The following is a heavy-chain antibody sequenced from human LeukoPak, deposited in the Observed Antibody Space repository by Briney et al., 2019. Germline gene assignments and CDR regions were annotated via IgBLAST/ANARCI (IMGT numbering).Heavy chain of an antibody. D-gene: IGHD3-10*01. Sequence: KPSETLSLTCTISGGSMNTDTYCWDWIRQPPGKGLEWIAYIYYSGSTNYNPSLKSRVTISVDTSKNQFSLKLNSVTAADTAVYYCARGRRSLLSDYWGQGSLVTVSS. CDR3: ARGRRSLLSDY. V-gene: IGHV4-61*01. CDR2: IYYSGST. CDR1: GGSMNTDTYC. J-gene: IGHJ4*02.